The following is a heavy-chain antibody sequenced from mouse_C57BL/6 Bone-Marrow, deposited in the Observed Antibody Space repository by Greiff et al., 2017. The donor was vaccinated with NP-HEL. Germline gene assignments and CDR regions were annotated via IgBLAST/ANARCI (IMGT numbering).Heavy chain of an antibody. CDR1: GYTFTNYW. CDR2: IYPGGGYT. V-gene: IGHV1-63*01. CDR3: ARLSYGYSYYFDY. Sequence: QVQLQQSGAELVRPGTSVKMSCKASGYTFTNYWIGWAKQRPGHGLEWIGDIYPGGGYTNYNEKFKGKATLTADKSSSTAYMQFSSLTSEDSAIYYCARLSYGYSYYFDYWGQGTTLTVSS. J-gene: IGHJ2*01. D-gene: IGHD2-2*01.